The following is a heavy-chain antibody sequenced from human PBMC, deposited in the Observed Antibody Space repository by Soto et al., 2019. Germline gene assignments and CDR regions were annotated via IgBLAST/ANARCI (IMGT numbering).Heavy chain of an antibody. CDR1: GYTLTELS. CDR2: FDPEDGET. CDR3: AKQLGGLASYYDFWSGYSGWFDP. J-gene: IGHJ5*02. D-gene: IGHD3-3*01. Sequence: ASVKVSCKVSGYTLTELSMHWVRQAPGKGLEWMGGFDPEDGETIYAQKFQGRVTMTEDTSTDTAYMELSSLRSEDTAVYYCAKQLGGLASYYDFWSGYSGWFDPWGQGTLVTVSS. V-gene: IGHV1-24*01.